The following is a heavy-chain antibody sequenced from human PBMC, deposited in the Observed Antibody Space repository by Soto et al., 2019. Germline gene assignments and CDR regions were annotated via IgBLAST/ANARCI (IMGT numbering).Heavy chain of an antibody. J-gene: IGHJ1*01. V-gene: IGHV3-23*01. CDR3: ARIYSDGASYVQH. D-gene: IGHD6-13*01. CDR2: ISGGASST. Sequence: GVLRLSCAVSGFTFSSYAMSWVRQAPGKGLEWVSTISGGASSTSYADSVKGRFTISRDNSMNTLYLQLNSLRAEDTAMYYCARIYSDGASYVQHWGQGTLVTVSS. CDR1: GFTFSSYA.